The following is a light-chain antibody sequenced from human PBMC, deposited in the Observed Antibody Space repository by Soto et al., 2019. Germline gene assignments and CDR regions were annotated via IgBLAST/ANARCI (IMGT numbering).Light chain of an antibody. CDR3: QQYNNWPPRFT. Sequence: EIEMTQSPATLSVSPGERATLSCRASQSVSSNLAWYQQRPGQAPRLLIYGASTRATGIPARFSGSRSGTEFTLTISSLQSEDFAVYYCQQYNNWPPRFTFGPGTKVDIK. CDR1: QSVSSN. CDR2: GAS. J-gene: IGKJ3*01. V-gene: IGKV3-15*01.